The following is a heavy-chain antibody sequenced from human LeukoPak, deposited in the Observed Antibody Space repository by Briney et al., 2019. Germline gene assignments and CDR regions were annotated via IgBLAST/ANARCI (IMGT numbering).Heavy chain of an antibody. CDR3: ARATGGGEDAFDI. J-gene: IGHJ3*02. D-gene: IGHD3-16*01. Sequence: PGGSLRLSCAASGFTFSSYTMNWVRQAPGRGLEWVSYITSSSSNIYYADSVQGRVTISRDNSKKSLYLQMNSLRAEDTAVYYCARATGGGEDAFDIWGQGTMVTVSS. V-gene: IGHV3-48*04. CDR2: ITSSSSNI. CDR1: GFTFSSYT.